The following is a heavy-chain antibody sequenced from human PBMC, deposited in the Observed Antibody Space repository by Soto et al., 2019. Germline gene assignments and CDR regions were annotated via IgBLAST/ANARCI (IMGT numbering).Heavy chain of an antibody. Sequence: QVQLVESGGGVVQPGRSLRLSCAASGFTFSSYAMHWVRQAPGKGLEWVAVISYDGSNKYYADSVKGRFTISRDNSKNTLYLQMNSLRAEDTAVYYCAREESVLVPAAPFDYWGQGTLVTVSS. V-gene: IGHV3-30-3*01. CDR2: ISYDGSNK. D-gene: IGHD2-2*01. CDR3: AREESVLVPAAPFDY. CDR1: GFTFSSYA. J-gene: IGHJ4*02.